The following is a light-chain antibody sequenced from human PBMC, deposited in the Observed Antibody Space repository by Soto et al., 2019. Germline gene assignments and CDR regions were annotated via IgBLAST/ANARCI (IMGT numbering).Light chain of an antibody. CDR1: QSVSSN. V-gene: IGKV3-15*01. Sequence: EIVMTQSPATLSVSPGERATLSCRASQSVSSNLAWYQQKPGQAPRLLVYGASTRATGIPARFSGRGSGTEFTLTISSLQSEDCAVYYGQPYNNWPKYTCGQGTKLEIK. CDR2: GAS. CDR3: QPYNNWPKYT. J-gene: IGKJ2*01.